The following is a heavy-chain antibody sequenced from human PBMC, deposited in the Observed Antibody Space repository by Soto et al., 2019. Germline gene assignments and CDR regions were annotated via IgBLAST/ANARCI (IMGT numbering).Heavy chain of an antibody. J-gene: IGHJ3*01. CDR2: TPHSGDT. CDR3: AYSPGWFRHDV. Sequence: QVQLQESGPGLVKPSGTLSLTCAVSGDSISSSKWWTWVRQPTGKGLGWIGDTPHSGDTNNNPSLKSRIIISVDKSTSPSSVELTSVAAADTAVYYCAYSPGWFRHDVWGQGTLVIVSP. V-gene: IGHV4-4*02. D-gene: IGHD6-19*01. CDR1: GDSISSSKW.